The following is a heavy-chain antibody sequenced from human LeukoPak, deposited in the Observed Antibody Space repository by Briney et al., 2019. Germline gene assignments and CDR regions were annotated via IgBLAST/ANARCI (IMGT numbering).Heavy chain of an antibody. D-gene: IGHD3-16*01. CDR2: ISRSSTYM. CDR1: GFTFSRYS. CDR3: ARDSGGGDFDY. V-gene: IGHV3-21*01. Sequence: PGGSLRLSCAASGFTFSRYSMNWVRQAPGKGLEWVSFISRSSTYMYYADSLKGRFTISRDNANNSLYLQMNSLRTEDTAVYYCARDSGGGDFDYWGQGSPVTVSS. J-gene: IGHJ4*02.